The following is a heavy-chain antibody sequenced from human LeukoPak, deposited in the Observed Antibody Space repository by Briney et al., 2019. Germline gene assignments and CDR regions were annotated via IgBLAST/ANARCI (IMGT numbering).Heavy chain of an antibody. Sequence: PSETLSLTCTVSGGSINSGSYYWGWIRQPPGKGLEWIGSIYYSGSPNYNPSLKSRVTISIDTSKNQFSLKLSSVTAADTAVYHCVRDRVGTTGVPYFDFWGQGTLVTVSS. D-gene: IGHD1-26*01. CDR1: GGSINSGSYY. V-gene: IGHV4-39*07. CDR2: IYYSGSP. J-gene: IGHJ4*01. CDR3: VRDRVGTTGVPYFDF.